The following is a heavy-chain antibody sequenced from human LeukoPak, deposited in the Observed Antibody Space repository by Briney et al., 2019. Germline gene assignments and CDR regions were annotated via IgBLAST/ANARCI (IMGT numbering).Heavy chain of an antibody. D-gene: IGHD5-18*01. CDR1: GYAFTSYA. CDR3: AREGQRIQLWPFDY. CDR2: INTNTGNP. V-gene: IGHV7-4-1*02. Sequence: GASVKVSCKASGYAFTSYAMNWVRQAPGQGLEWMGWINTNTGNPTYAQGFTGRFVFSLDTSVSTAYLQISSLKAEDTAVYYCAREGQRIQLWPFDYWGQGTLVTLSS. J-gene: IGHJ4*02.